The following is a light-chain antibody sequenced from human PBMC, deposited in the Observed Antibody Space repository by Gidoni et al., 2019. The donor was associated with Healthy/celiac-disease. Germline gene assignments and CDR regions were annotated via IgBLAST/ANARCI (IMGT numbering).Light chain of an antibody. J-gene: IGKJ1*01. CDR2: WAS. V-gene: IGKV4-1*01. Sequence: DIVMTPSQDSLAVSLGEVATINCKSSQSVLYSSNNKNYLAWYQQKPGQPPKLLIYWASTRESGVPDRFSGSGSGTDVTLTISSLQAEDVAVYYCQQYYSTPTWTFGQGTKVEIK. CDR1: QSVLYSSNNKNY. CDR3: QQYYSTPTWT.